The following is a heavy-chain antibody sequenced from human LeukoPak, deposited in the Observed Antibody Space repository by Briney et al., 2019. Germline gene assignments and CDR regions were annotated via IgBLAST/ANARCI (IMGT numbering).Heavy chain of an antibody. J-gene: IGHJ3*02. Sequence: PGGSLRLSCVASGFTLSNYWMSWVRQAPGKGLEWVANIKEDGSEKYYVGSVKGRFTISRDNAKNSLYLHMDSLTAEDTAMYYCARDWVAGAPFDAFDIWGQGTMVSVSS. CDR3: ARDWVAGAPFDAFDI. CDR1: GFTLSNYW. CDR2: IKEDGSEK. V-gene: IGHV3-7*01. D-gene: IGHD1-26*01.